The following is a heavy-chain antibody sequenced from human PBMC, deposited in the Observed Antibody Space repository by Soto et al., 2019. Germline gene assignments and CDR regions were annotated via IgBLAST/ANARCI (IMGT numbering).Heavy chain of an antibody. J-gene: IGHJ4*02. CDR2: LNPHSGGT. CDR3: ARLGGMRNGTSWYGFVS. CDR1: GYTFTDYY. Sequence: QVQLVQSGAEVKKPGASVKVSCKASGYTFTDYYIHWVRQAPGQGLECMGWLNPHSGGTNSALKFQGRVTMTRGMSISTAYLELGRLTSDDTSVYSCARLGGMRNGTSWYGFVSLGQGTLVTVSS. V-gene: IGHV1-2*02. D-gene: IGHD2-2*01.